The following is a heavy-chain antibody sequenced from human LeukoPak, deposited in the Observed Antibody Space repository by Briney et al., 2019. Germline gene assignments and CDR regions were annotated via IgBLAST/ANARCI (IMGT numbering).Heavy chain of an antibody. CDR3: ARHVMCVVRGVMNGYYYYYYMDF. D-gene: IGHD3-10*01. CDR2: INHSGST. CDR1: GGSLSSSGYY. V-gene: IGHV4-39*01. Sequence: SETLSLTCTDSGGSLSSSGYYWSWIRQPPGKGLEWIGEINHSGSTNYNPSLQSRVTISVDTSKNQFSLKLSSVTAADTGVYYCARHVMCVVRGVMNGYYYYYYMDFWGKGTTVTISS. J-gene: IGHJ6*03.